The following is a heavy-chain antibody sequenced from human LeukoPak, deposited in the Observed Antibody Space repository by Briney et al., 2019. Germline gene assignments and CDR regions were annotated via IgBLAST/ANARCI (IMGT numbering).Heavy chain of an antibody. V-gene: IGHV1-24*01. CDR2: FDPEDGET. J-gene: IGHJ4*02. CDR3: ATVTSFYIDY. Sequence: VASVKVSCKVSGYTLTELSMRWVRQAPGKGLEWMGGFDPEDGETIYAQKFQGRVTMTEDTSTDTAYMELSSLRSEDTAVYYCATVTSFYIDYWGQGTLVTVSS. CDR1: GYTLTELS. D-gene: IGHD2-2*01.